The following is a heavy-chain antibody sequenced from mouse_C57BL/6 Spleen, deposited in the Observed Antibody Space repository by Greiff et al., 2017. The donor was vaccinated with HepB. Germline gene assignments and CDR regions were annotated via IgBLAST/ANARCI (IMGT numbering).Heavy chain of an antibody. J-gene: IGHJ2*01. CDR1: GFNIKDDY. D-gene: IGHD2-1*01. V-gene: IGHV14-4*01. CDR2: IDPENGDT. Sequence: EVQLQQSGAELVRPGASVKLSCTASGFNIKDDYMHWVKQRPEQGLEWIGWIDPENGDTEYASKFQGKATITADTSSNTAYLQLSSLTSEDTAVYYCTIYYGNYEDYWGQSTTLTVSS. CDR3: TIYYGNYEDY.